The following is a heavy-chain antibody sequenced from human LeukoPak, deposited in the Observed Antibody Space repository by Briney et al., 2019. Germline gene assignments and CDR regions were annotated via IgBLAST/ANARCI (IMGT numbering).Heavy chain of an antibody. V-gene: IGHV3-74*01. J-gene: IGHJ4*02. CDR3: ARQSYYDNYFDY. Sequence: GGSLRLSCAASGLTFSSHWIHWVRQAPGKGLVWVSRINSDGSNPNYADSVKGRSTISRDNAKDTLYLQMSSLRAEDTALYYCARQSYYDNYFDYWGQGTLVTVSS. CDR2: INSDGSNP. CDR1: GLTFSSHW. D-gene: IGHD3-22*01.